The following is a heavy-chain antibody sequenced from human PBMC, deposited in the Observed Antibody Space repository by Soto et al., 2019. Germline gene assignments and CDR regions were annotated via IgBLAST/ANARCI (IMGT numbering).Heavy chain of an antibody. V-gene: IGHV3-53*01. CDR3: ARDRAYDSSGIYYYYGMDV. J-gene: IGHJ6*02. CDR1: GFTLTTNY. Sequence: PGGSLRLSCAASGFTLTTNYISLVHQAPGKGLEWISVIYRGGRTYYADSAKGRCTNFKNNSKNTLYLQINSLRAEDTAVYYSARDRAYDSSGIYYYYGMDVWGQGTRVTISS. CDR2: IYRGGRT. D-gene: IGHD3-22*01.